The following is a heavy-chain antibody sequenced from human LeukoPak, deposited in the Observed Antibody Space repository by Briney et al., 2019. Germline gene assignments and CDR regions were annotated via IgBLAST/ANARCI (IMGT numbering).Heavy chain of an antibody. CDR2: IKEDGSDK. Sequence: GGSLRLSCAASGFSFSTYWMSWVRQAPGKGLEWVANIKEDGSDKNYVDSVNGRFTIARDDAKNYVYLQMKSLRAEDTAVYYCARDRGFDNFDYWGQGTLVTVSS. CDR1: GFSFSTYW. J-gene: IGHJ4*02. V-gene: IGHV3-7*01. CDR3: ARDRGFDNFDY. D-gene: IGHD3-9*01.